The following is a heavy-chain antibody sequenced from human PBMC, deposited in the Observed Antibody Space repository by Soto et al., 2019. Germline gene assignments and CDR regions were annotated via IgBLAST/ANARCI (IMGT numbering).Heavy chain of an antibody. Sequence: VQLVQYCAEEMKHGASVEVACRASGYSSTSCGIIWVGQHPGQELEWMGWISAYNGNTNYAQKLQGRVTMTTDTSTSTAYMELRSLRSDDTAVYYCARDEGSGWYGLRASDYWGQGTLVTVSS. CDR2: ISAYNGNT. V-gene: IGHV1-18*04. J-gene: IGHJ4*02. D-gene: IGHD6-19*01. CDR3: ARDEGSGWYGLRASDY. CDR1: GYSSTSCG.